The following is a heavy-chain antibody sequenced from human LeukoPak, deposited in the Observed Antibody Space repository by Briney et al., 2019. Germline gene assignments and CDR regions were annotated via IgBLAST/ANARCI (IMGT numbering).Heavy chain of an antibody. V-gene: IGHV3-7*01. CDR3: AREASRRESGTYYALFDY. CDR2: INHNGNVN. D-gene: IGHD1-26*01. J-gene: IGHJ4*02. CDR1: GFTFSSYW. Sequence: AGGSLRLSCAASGFTFSSYWMNWARQAPGKGLEWVASINHNGNVNYYVDSVKGRFTISRDNAKNSLYLQMNSLRAEDTAVYYCAREASRRESGTYYALFDYWGQGTLVTVSS.